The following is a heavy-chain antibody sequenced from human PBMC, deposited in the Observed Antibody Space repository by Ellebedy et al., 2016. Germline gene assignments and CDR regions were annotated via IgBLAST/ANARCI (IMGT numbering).Heavy chain of an antibody. J-gene: IGHJ5*02. CDR3: ARQVASGRFDP. CDR2: IKGDGSET. Sequence: GGSLRLSCAASGFSFSSFWMSWFRQAPGKGPEWAGNIKGDGSETYFEDSVRGLFTISRDNARNSLSLQMNSLRAEDTAVYYCARQVASGRFDPWGQGTLVTVSS. CDR1: GFSFSSFW. D-gene: IGHD3-10*01. V-gene: IGHV3-7*01.